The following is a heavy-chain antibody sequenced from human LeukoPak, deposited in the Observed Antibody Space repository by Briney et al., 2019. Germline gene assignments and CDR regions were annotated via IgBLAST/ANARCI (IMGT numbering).Heavy chain of an antibody. Sequence: PSETLSLTCTVSGGSISSYNWSWIRQPPGKGLEWIGYIYYSGSTNYNPSLKSRVTISVDTSKNQFSLKLSSVTAADTAVYYCARDGSSWFYFDYWGQGTLVTVSS. D-gene: IGHD6-13*01. CDR2: IYYSGST. CDR1: GGSISSYN. J-gene: IGHJ4*02. CDR3: ARDGSSWFYFDY. V-gene: IGHV4-59*01.